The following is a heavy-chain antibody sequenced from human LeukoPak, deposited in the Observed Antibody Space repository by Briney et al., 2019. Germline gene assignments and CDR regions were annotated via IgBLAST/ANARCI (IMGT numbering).Heavy chain of an antibody. CDR3: VRGHMDV. Sequence: GGSLRLSCAACGITVSRYDMSWVRQAPGKGLEWISYISGTNGAVYLADSVKGRFTTSRDNARNSLFLEMNSLRDEDTAVYYCVRGHMDVWGKGTTVIVSS. J-gene: IGHJ6*03. CDR1: GITVSRYD. CDR2: ISGTNGAV. V-gene: IGHV3-48*02.